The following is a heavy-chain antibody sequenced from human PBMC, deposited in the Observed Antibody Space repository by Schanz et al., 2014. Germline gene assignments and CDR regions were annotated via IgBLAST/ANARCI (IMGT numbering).Heavy chain of an antibody. V-gene: IGHV3-33*01. Sequence: QVQLVESGGGVVQFGRSLRLSCVASGFTFSSYGMHWVRQAPGKGLEWVAVIWSDGSTKYYADSVKGRFTISRDNSKTTLSLQMNSLRAEDTAMYYCARRASCSRIGCPFDSWGQGTLVTVSS. CDR2: IWSDGSTK. CDR3: ARRASCSRIGCPFDS. CDR1: GFTFSSYG. D-gene: IGHD2-2*01. J-gene: IGHJ4*02.